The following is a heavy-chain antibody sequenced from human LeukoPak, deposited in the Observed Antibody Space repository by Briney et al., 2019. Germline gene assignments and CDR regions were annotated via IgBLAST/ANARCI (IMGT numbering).Heavy chain of an antibody. D-gene: IGHD4-11*01. V-gene: IGHV4-38-2*01. CDR2: INYSGRT. Sequence: PSENLSLTCSVSGYSIRSGYQWGWIRQAPGKGLEWIGSINYSGRTYDNPSLKSRVTISIDTSKNQIFLKLRSTTAADTAHYYCARAEINDYNRYWGQGILVIVSS. CDR1: GYSIRSGYQ. J-gene: IGHJ4*02. CDR3: ARAEINDYNRY.